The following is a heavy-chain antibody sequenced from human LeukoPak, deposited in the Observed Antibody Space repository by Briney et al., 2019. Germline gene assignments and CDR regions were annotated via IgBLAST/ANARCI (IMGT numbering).Heavy chain of an antibody. CDR3: ARGGKSGYFPDY. CDR1: GFTFSSYN. D-gene: IGHD2-15*01. V-gene: IGHV3-21*01. J-gene: IGHJ4*02. Sequence: PGGSLRLSCAASGFTFSSYNMNWVNQAPGKGLEWVSSISSSNSYIYYADSVKGRFTISRDKAKNSLYLQMSSLRAEDTAVYYCARGGKSGYFPDYWGQGTLVTVSS. CDR2: ISSSNSYI.